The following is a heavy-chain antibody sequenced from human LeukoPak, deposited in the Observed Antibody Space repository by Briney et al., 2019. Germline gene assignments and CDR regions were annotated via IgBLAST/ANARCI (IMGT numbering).Heavy chain of an antibody. Sequence: PGRSLRLSCEASGFTFDDYAMHWVRPAPGKGLEWVSGISWNSGSIGYADSVKGRFTISRDNAKDSLYLQMNSLRAEDTALYYCAKDSMYYYDSSGYYSALFDYWGQGTLVTVSS. D-gene: IGHD3-22*01. CDR1: GFTFDDYA. V-gene: IGHV3-9*01. J-gene: IGHJ4*02. CDR3: AKDSMYYYDSSGYYSALFDY. CDR2: ISWNSGSI.